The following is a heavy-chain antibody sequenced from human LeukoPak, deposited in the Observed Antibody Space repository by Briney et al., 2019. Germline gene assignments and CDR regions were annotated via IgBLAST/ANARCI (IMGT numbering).Heavy chain of an antibody. CDR2: ISSSSSTI. V-gene: IGHV3-48*04. D-gene: IGHD1-26*01. J-gene: IGHJ4*02. CDR3: ARDGGSYRGYFDY. CDR1: GFSFNTYG. Sequence: GGSLRLSCAASGFSFNTYGMNWVRQAPGKGLEWVSYISSSSSTIYYADSVKGRFTISRDNAKNSLYLQMNSLRAEDTAVYYCARDGGSYRGYFDYWGQGTLLTVSS.